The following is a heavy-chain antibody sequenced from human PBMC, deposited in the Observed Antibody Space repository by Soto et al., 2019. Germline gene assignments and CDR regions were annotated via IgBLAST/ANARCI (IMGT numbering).Heavy chain of an antibody. CDR1: GFTFSRYA. V-gene: IGHV3-30-3*01. CDR2: ISHDGSTN. J-gene: IGHJ6*02. Sequence: SLRLSCAASGFTFSRYAMHWVRQAPGKGLQWVSVISHDGSTNYYGDSAKGRFTISRDNSKNMLYLQMNSLRAEDTAVYYCAKDSRIAVAGTSAPDYYGMDVWGQGTTVTGLL. D-gene: IGHD6-19*01. CDR3: AKDSRIAVAGTSAPDYYGMDV.